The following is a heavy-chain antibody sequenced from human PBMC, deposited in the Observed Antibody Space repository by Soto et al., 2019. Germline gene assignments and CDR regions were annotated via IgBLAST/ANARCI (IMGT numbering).Heavy chain of an antibody. V-gene: IGHV5-10-1*01. D-gene: IGHD3-9*01. CDR2: IDPSDSYT. Sequence: GESLKISCKGSGYSLTSYWISWVRQMPGKGLEWMGRIDPSDSYTNYSPSFQGHVTISADKSISTAYLQWSSLKASDTAMYYCARHRAYYDILTGRRNHNWFDPWGQGTLVTVS. J-gene: IGHJ5*02. CDR1: GYSLTSYW. CDR3: ARHRAYYDILTGRRNHNWFDP.